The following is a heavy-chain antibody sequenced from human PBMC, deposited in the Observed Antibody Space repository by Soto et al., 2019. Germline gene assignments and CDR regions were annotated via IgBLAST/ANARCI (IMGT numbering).Heavy chain of an antibody. CDR3: AKVEGSYSSGWYAPEYYFDY. CDR1: GFTFGGYH. J-gene: IGHJ4*02. D-gene: IGHD6-19*01. Sequence: GGSLRLSCAASGFTFGGYHMHWVRQAPGKGLEWLAVISYNENNKDYADSVKGRFTISRDNSKNTLYLQMNSLRAEDTAVYYCAKVEGSYSSGWYAPEYYFDYWGQGTLVTVSS. V-gene: IGHV3-30*18. CDR2: ISYNENNK.